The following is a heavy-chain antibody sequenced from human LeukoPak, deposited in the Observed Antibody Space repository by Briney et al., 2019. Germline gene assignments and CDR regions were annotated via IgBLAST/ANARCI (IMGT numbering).Heavy chain of an antibody. CDR1: GFTFDDYA. D-gene: IGHD4-17*01. CDR3: AKDLYGDYPAGDCAFDI. V-gene: IGHV3-9*03. J-gene: IGHJ3*02. CDR2: ISWNSGSI. Sequence: GGSLRLSCAASGFTFDDYAMHWVRQAPGKGLEWVSGISWNSGSIGYADSAKGRFTISRDNAKNSLYLQMNSLRAEDMALYYCAKDLYGDYPAGDCAFDIWGQGTMVTVSS.